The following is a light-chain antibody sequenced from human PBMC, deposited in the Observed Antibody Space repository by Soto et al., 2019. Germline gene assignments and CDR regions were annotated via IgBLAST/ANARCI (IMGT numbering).Light chain of an antibody. Sequence: EIVLTQSPGTLSLYPGERATLSCRASQSISGYLAWFQQKPGQAPRLLIYDVSNRAVGIPARFSGSGSGTEYTLTISRLEPEDFAVYYCQQRSGWPLTFGGGTKVEI. CDR3: QQRSGWPLT. CDR2: DVS. V-gene: IGKV3-11*01. CDR1: QSISGY. J-gene: IGKJ4*01.